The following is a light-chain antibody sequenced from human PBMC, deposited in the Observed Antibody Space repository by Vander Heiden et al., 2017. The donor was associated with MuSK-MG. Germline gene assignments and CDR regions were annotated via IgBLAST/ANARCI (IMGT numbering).Light chain of an antibody. V-gene: IGKV1-39*01. Sequence: DIKLTQSPASLSPSVGDRVTITCRASQSISSYLNCYQQKPGKAPKLLIHAASSLQSGVPSRFSFSGSGTDFTLTISRLQPEDFATYYCQQSYSAPRTFGQGTKVEIK. CDR2: AAS. CDR1: QSISSY. CDR3: QQSYSAPRT. J-gene: IGKJ1*01.